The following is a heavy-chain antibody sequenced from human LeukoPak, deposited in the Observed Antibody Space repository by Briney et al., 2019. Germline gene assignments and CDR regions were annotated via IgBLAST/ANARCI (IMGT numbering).Heavy chain of an antibody. CDR3: ARDGGFCSGGFCYKLFDP. V-gene: IGHV3-48*04. Sequence: GGSLRLSCAASGFTFSSHNMVWVRQPPGKGLEWISYISDSSITMYYADSVKGRFTISRDNAKNSLYLQMNSLRAEDTAVYYCARDGGFCSGGFCYKLFDPWGQGTLVTVSS. CDR2: ISDSSITM. CDR1: GFTFSSHN. D-gene: IGHD2-15*01. J-gene: IGHJ5*02.